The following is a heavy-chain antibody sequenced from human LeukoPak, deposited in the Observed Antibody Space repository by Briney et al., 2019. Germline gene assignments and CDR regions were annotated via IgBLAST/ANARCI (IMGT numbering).Heavy chain of an antibody. CDR2: ISGSGGST. CDR1: GFTFSSYA. V-gene: IGHV3-23*01. J-gene: IGHJ4*02. Sequence: PGGSLRLSCAASGFTFSSYAMSWVRQAPGKGLELVSAISGSGGSTYYADSVKGRFTISRDNSKNTPYLQMNSLRAEDTAVYYFAKGRCSGGSCYDYFDYWGQGTLVTVSS. CDR3: AKGRCSGGSCYDYFDY. D-gene: IGHD2-15*01.